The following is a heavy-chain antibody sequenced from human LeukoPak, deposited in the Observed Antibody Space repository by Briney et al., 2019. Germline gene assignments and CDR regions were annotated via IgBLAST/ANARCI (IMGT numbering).Heavy chain of an antibody. CDR1: GGSISSSTYY. CDR3: AGAPRQGSIGGLDY. CDR2: IYYTGTT. V-gene: IGHV4-39*02. J-gene: IGHJ4*02. D-gene: IGHD3-16*01. Sequence: PSETLSLTCSVSGGSISSSTYYWGWIRQPPGKGLEWIGAIYYTGTTYYNPSLRSRVTISVDTSKNHFSLKLSSVTAADTALYYCAGAPRQGSIGGLDYWSQGTLVTVSS.